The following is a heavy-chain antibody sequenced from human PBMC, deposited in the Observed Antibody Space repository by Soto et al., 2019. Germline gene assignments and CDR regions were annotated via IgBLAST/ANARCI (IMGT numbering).Heavy chain of an antibody. CDR3: ARVYGDSPAFDY. CDR2: ISYDGSNK. Sequence: GGSLRLSCAASGFTFSSYAMHWVRQAPGKGLEWVAVISYDGSNKYYADSVKGRFTISRDNSKNTLYLQMNSLRAEDTAVYYCARVYGDSPAFDYWGQGTLVTVSS. J-gene: IGHJ4*02. V-gene: IGHV3-30-3*01. CDR1: GFTFSSYA. D-gene: IGHD4-17*01.